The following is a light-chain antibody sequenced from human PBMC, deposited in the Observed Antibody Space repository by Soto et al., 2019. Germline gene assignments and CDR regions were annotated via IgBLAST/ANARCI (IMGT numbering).Light chain of an antibody. CDR1: QSISSY. V-gene: IGKV1-39*01. Sequence: DIQMTQSPFSLSASVGDGVTITCRASQSISSYLNWYQQKPGKAPKLLIYAASSLQSGVPSRFSGSGSGTDFTLTISSLQPEDFATYYCQQSYSTLRFTFGPGTKVDIK. CDR3: QQSYSTLRFT. CDR2: AAS. J-gene: IGKJ3*01.